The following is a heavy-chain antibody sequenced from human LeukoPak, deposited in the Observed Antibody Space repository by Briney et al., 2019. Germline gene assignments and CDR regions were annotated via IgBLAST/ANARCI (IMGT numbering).Heavy chain of an antibody. CDR1: GYTFTSYY. CDR2: INPSGGNT. J-gene: IGHJ6*03. Sequence: ASVKVSCKASGYTFTSYYMHWVRQAPGQELEWMGIINPSGGNTSYAQKFQGRVTMTRDTSTSTVYMELSSLRSEDTAVYYCARVGREKNYYYYYMDVWGKGTTVTISS. D-gene: IGHD1-26*01. CDR3: ARVGREKNYYYYYMDV. V-gene: IGHV1-46*01.